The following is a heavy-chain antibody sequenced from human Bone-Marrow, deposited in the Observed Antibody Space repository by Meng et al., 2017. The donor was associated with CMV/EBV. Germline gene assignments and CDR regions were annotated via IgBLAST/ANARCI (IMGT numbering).Heavy chain of an antibody. D-gene: IGHD3-3*01. CDR1: GFTFSSYS. CDR2: ISSSSSYI. Sequence: GESLKISCAASGFTFSSYSMNWVRQAPGKGLEWVSSISSSSSYIYYADSVKGRFTISRDNAKNSLYLQMNSLRAEDTDVYYFARDLYYDFWSGPQGFDPWGQGTLVTVSS. CDR3: ARDLYYDFWSGPQGFDP. J-gene: IGHJ5*02. V-gene: IGHV3-21*01.